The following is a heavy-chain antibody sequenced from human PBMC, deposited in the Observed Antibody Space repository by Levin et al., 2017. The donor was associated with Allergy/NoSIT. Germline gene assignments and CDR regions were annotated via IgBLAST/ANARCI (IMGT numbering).Heavy chain of an antibody. Sequence: GESLKISCAASGFTFSNAWMSWVRQVPGKGLEWVGRIKSKTDGGTTDYAAPVKGRFTVSRDDSKNMLYLQMNSLQTEDTAVYYCATTRDYDTLTGYFNYWGQGTLVTVSS. CDR2: IKSKTDGGTT. V-gene: IGHV3-15*01. J-gene: IGHJ4*02. D-gene: IGHD3-9*01. CDR3: ATTRDYDTLTGYFNY. CDR1: GFTFSNAW.